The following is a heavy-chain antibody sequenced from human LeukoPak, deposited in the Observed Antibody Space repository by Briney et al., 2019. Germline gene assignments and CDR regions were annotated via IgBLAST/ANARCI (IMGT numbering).Heavy chain of an antibody. Sequence: GGSLRLSCAASGFSFSSYNMNWVRQAPGKGLEWVSSISGSGGSTQYADSVKGRFTISRDNSKNTLYLQMNSLRAEDTAVYYCAKGPGVAGTDYFDYWGQGTLVTVSS. D-gene: IGHD6-19*01. V-gene: IGHV3-23*01. CDR3: AKGPGVAGTDYFDY. CDR2: ISGSGGST. CDR1: GFSFSSYN. J-gene: IGHJ4*02.